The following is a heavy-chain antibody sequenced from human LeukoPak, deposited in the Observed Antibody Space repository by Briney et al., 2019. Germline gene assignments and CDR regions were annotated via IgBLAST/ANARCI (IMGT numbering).Heavy chain of an antibody. J-gene: IGHJ4*02. D-gene: IGHD1-26*01. V-gene: IGHV4-34*01. CDR3: ARFNSGSYQHYFDY. Sequence: SETLSLTCAVYGGSFSGYHWSWIRQTPGKGLEWIGEIDPYGGSNYNPSLKSRVTISVDTSKNQFSLKMNSVTAADTAVYYCARFNSGSYQHYFDYWGQGTLVTVSS. CDR2: IDPYGGS. CDR1: GGSFSGYH.